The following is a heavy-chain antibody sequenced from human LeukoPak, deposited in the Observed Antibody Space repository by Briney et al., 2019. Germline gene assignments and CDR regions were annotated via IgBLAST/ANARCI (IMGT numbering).Heavy chain of an antibody. D-gene: IGHD6-13*01. J-gene: IGHJ4*02. CDR3: AKAGCSSSWPFDY. V-gene: IGHV3-9*01. CDR1: GFTFDDYA. CDR2: ISWNSGSI. Sequence: GRSLRLSCAASGFTFDDYAMHWVRQAPGKGLEWVSGISWNSGSIGYADSVKGRFTISRDNAKNSLYLQMNSLRAEDTALYYCAKAGCSSSWPFDYWGQGTLVTVSS.